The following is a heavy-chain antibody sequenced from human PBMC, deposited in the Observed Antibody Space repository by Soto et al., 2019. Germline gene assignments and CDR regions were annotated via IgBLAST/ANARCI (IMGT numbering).Heavy chain of an antibody. J-gene: IGHJ1*01. D-gene: IGHD3-22*01. Sequence: GGSLRLSCAASGFTFSSYAMSWVRQAPGKGLEWVSAISGSGGSTYYADSVKGRFTISRHNSKNTLYLQMNSLRAEDTAVYYCAKHYYDSSGYTRDGRIFQHWGQGTLVTVSS. CDR3: AKHYYDSSGYTRDGRIFQH. V-gene: IGHV3-23*01. CDR1: GFTFSSYA. CDR2: ISGSGGST.